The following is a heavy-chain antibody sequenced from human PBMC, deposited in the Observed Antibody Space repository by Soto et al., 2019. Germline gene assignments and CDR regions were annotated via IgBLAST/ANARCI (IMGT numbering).Heavy chain of an antibody. J-gene: IGHJ4*02. CDR3: ARDGDYDSSGYSGALDY. CDR2: IYHSGST. V-gene: IGHV4-4*02. D-gene: IGHD3-22*01. CDR1: GGSISSRNW. Sequence: QVQLQESGPGLVKPSGTLSLTCAVSGGSISSRNWWSWVRQPPGKGLEWIGEIYHSGSTNYNPSLKSRVTISVDKSKNQFSLKLSSVTAADTAVYYCARDGDYDSSGYSGALDYWGQGTLVTVSS.